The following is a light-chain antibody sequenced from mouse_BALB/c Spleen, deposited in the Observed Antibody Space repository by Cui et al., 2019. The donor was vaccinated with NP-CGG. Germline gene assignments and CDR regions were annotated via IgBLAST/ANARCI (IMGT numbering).Light chain of an antibody. CDR3: ALWYSNHWV. V-gene: IGLV1*01. CDR1: TGAVTIRNY. CDR2: GTN. Sequence: QAVVTQESALTTSPGETVTLTCRSSTGAVTIRNYANWVQEKPDHLFTGLIGGTNNRAPGVPARFSGSLIGDKAALTITGAQTEDEGIYFCALWYSNHWVFGGGTKLTVL. J-gene: IGLJ1*01.